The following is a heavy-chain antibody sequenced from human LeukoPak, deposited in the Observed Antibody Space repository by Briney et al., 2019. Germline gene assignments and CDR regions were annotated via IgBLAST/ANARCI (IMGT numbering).Heavy chain of an antibody. Sequence: PSETPSLTCAVYGGSFSGYYWSWIRQPPGKGLEWIGEINHSGSTNYNPSLKSRVTISVDTSKNQFSLKLSSVTAADTAVYYCARGHNYHGSGSYLSYWGQGTLVTVSS. V-gene: IGHV4-34*01. CDR3: ARGHNYHGSGSYLSY. CDR1: GGSFSGYY. J-gene: IGHJ4*02. CDR2: INHSGST. D-gene: IGHD3-10*01.